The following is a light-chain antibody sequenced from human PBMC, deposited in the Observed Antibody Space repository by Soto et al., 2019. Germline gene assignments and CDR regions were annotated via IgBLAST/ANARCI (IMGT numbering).Light chain of an antibody. CDR1: QSVAGQ. Sequence: VLTQSPATLSLSPGERATLSCRASQSVAGQLAWYQQKPGQAPRLFIYDASKRAAGVPGRFSDSGSGTDYTLTISSLEPDDFAVYYCQQRSSWPTFGQGTKV. J-gene: IGKJ1*01. V-gene: IGKV3-11*01. CDR3: QQRSSWPT. CDR2: DAS.